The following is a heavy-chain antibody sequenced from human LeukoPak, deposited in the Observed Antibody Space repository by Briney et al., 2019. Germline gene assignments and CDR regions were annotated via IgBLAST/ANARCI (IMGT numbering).Heavy chain of an antibody. Sequence: SETLSLTCTVSGGSISSYYWSWIRQPPGKGLEWIGYIYYSGSTYYNPSLKSRVTISVDTSKNQFSLKLSSVTAADTAVYYCARGGGYCSSTSCYPFDYWGQGTLVTVSS. CDR1: GGSISSYY. D-gene: IGHD2-2*01. CDR2: IYYSGST. J-gene: IGHJ4*02. CDR3: ARGGGYCSSTSCYPFDY. V-gene: IGHV4-59*12.